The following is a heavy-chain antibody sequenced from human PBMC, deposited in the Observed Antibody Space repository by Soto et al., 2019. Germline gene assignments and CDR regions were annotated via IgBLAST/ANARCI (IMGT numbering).Heavy chain of an antibody. CDR3: ASPYYDFWSGQPWGVATTARGYYFDY. CDR2: ISGSGGST. J-gene: IGHJ4*02. D-gene: IGHD3-3*01. Sequence: PGGSLRLSCAASGFTFSSYAMSWVRQAPGKGLEWVSAISGSGGSTYYADSVKGRFTISRDNSKNTLYLQMNSLRAEDTAVYYCASPYYDFWSGQPWGVATTARGYYFDYWGQGTLVTVSS. V-gene: IGHV3-23*01. CDR1: GFTFSSYA.